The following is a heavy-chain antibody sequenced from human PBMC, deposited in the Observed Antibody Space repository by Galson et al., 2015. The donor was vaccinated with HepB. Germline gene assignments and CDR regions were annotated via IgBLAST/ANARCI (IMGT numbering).Heavy chain of an antibody. CDR3: ARDTLRGYSSGWLY. Sequence: SVKVSCKASGYTFTSYGISWVRQAPGQGLEWMGWISAYNGNTNYAQKLQGRVTMTTDTSTSTAYMELSSLRSEDTAVYYCARDTLRGYSSGWLYWGQGTLVTVSS. CDR2: ISAYNGNT. CDR1: GYTFTSYG. V-gene: IGHV1-18*04. D-gene: IGHD6-19*01. J-gene: IGHJ4*02.